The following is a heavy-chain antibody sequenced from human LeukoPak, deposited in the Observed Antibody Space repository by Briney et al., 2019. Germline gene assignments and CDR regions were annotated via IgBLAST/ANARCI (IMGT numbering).Heavy chain of an antibody. J-gene: IGHJ4*02. CDR3: ARGGYYYDSSTFDY. D-gene: IGHD3-22*01. CDR2: IYYSGST. Sequence: SETLSLTCTVSGGSISSYYWSWIRQPPGKGLEWIGYIYYSGSTNYNPSLKSRVTLSVDTSKNQFSLKLSSVTAADTAVYYCARGGYYYDSSTFDYWGQGTLVTVSS. V-gene: IGHV4-59*01. CDR1: GGSISSYY.